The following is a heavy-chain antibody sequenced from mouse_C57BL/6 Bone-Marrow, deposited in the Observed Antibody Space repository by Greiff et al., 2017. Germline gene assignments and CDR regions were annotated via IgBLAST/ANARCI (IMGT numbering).Heavy chain of an antibody. J-gene: IGHJ2*01. D-gene: IGHD4-1*02. CDR3: TSTHYFDC. CDR1: GYTFTDYE. V-gene: IGHV1-15*01. Sequence: QVQLQQSGAELVRPGASVTLSCKASGYTFTDYEMHWVKQTPVHGLEWIGAIDPETGGTAYNQKFEGKAILTADKSSSTAYMELRSLTSEDSAVYYCTSTHYFDCWGQGATLTVAS. CDR2: IDPETGGT.